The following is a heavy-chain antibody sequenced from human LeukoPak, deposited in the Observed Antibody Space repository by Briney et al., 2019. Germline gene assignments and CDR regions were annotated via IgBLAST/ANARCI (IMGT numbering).Heavy chain of an antibody. D-gene: IGHD4-17*01. CDR1: GGSISSYF. Sequence: SETLSLTCTVSGGSISSYFWSWIRQPPGKGLEWIGYIYYSGSTNYYPSLKSRVTISVDTSKNQFSLKLTSVTAADTAVYYCARNHYGHPLDYWGQGTLVTVSS. V-gene: IGHV4-59*01. CDR2: IYYSGST. J-gene: IGHJ4*02. CDR3: ARNHYGHPLDY.